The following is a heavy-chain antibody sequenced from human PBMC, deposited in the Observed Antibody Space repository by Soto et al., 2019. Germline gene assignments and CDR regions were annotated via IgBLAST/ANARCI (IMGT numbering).Heavy chain of an antibody. J-gene: IGHJ4*02. V-gene: IGHV3-30*18. D-gene: IGHD2-15*01. CDR3: AKDLGVVVVAAMDY. CDR2: ISYDGSNK. Sequence: PGGSLRISSAAAGFTFSTYGLLWVRQAPGKGLEWVAVISYDGSNKYYADSVKGRFTISRDNSKNTLYLQMNSLRAEDTAVYYCAKDLGVVVVAAMDYWGQGT. CDR1: GFTFSTYG.